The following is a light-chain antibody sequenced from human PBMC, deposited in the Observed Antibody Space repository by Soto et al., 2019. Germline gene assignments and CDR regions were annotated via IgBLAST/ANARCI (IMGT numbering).Light chain of an antibody. Sequence: DIQMTQSPSSLSASVGDRVSITCRASQSISTHLSWYQQKPGKDPKLLIYAASSLQSWVPSRFTGSGSGTDFTLTISSLQTEDFATYECQQRYTSWWTFGQGTKVDIK. CDR1: QSISTH. CDR3: QQRYTSWWT. CDR2: AAS. V-gene: IGKV1-39*01. J-gene: IGKJ1*01.